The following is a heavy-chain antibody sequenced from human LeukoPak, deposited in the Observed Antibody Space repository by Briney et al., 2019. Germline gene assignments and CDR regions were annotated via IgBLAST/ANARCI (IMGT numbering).Heavy chain of an antibody. Sequence: PSGILSLTCGVSGGSITTTNWWTWVRQRPGKGLEWIGEVHLDGRTNYNPSLESRLTISVDLSENHTSLRLTSVTAADTAVYYCAREGGFYRPLDYSGQGTLVTVSS. CDR1: GGSITTTNW. D-gene: IGHD3-3*01. V-gene: IGHV4-4*02. CDR3: AREGGFYRPLDY. J-gene: IGHJ4*02. CDR2: VHLDGRT.